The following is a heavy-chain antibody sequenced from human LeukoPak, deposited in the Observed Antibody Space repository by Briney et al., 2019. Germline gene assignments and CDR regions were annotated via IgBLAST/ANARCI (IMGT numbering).Heavy chain of an antibody. CDR2: ISWDGGST. Sequence: PGGSLRLSCAASGFTFDDYTMHWVRQAPGKGLEWVSLISWDGGSTYYADSVKGRFTISRDNSKNSLYLQMNSLRTEDTALYYCAKDIRGYRYGGGDYWGQGTLVTVSS. D-gene: IGHD5-18*01. J-gene: IGHJ4*02. CDR1: GFTFDDYT. CDR3: AKDIRGYRYGGGDY. V-gene: IGHV3-43*01.